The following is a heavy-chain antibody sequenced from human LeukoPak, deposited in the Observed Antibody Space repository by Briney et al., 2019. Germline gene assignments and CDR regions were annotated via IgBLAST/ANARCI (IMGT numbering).Heavy chain of an antibody. Sequence: SETLSLTCTVSGGSISSYYWSWIRQPPGKGLEWIGYIYYSGSTNYNPSLKSRVTISVDTSKNQFSLKLSSVTAADTAVYYCARDRLDYYGSSGFNWFDPWGQGTLVTVSS. J-gene: IGHJ5*02. D-gene: IGHD3-22*01. CDR2: IYYSGST. CDR3: ARDRLDYYGSSGFNWFDP. V-gene: IGHV4-59*01. CDR1: GGSISSYY.